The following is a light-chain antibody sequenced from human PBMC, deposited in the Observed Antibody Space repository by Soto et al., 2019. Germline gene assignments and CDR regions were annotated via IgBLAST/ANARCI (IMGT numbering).Light chain of an antibody. V-gene: IGLV2-14*01. CDR2: EVS. CDR3: SSYTTSNTDV. J-gene: IGLJ1*01. CDR1: SSDIGDHNY. Sequence: QSALTQPASVSGSPGQSITISCTGTSSDIGDHNYVSWYQHLPGKAPKLVLYEVSNRPSGVSDRFSGSKSGNTASLTISGLQAEDEADYYCSSYTTSNTDVFGTGTKVTVL.